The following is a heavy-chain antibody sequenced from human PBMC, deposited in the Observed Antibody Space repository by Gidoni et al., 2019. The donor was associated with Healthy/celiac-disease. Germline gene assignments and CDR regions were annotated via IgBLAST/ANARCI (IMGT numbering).Heavy chain of an antibody. J-gene: IGHJ3*02. CDR3: ASARYDVAFDI. CDR1: GVTFSSYS. V-gene: IGHV3-21*01. Sequence: EVQLVESGGGLVKPGGALRLSWAAAGVTFSSYSMNWVRQAPGNGLEWVSSISSSSSYIYYAASVKGRFTISRDNAKNSLYLQMNSLRAEDTAVYYCASARYDVAFDIWGQGTMVTVSS. D-gene: IGHD3-3*01. CDR2: ISSSSSYI.